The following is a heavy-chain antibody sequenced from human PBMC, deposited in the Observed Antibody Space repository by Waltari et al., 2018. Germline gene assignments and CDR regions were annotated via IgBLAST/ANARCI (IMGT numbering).Heavy chain of an antibody. CDR2: ISWNRASI. D-gene: IGHD2-21*02. CDR1: GFHFETYT. J-gene: IGHJ4*02. Sequence: EVYLVESGGALVQPGRSLRLSCAASGFHFETYTMHWVRQAPGKGLEWVAGISWNRASIGYADSVRGRFTISRDNAKKALSLHMDSLRPEDTALYFCVGNVATSGDYGYSDHWGQGTLVTVSS. V-gene: IGHV3-9*01. CDR3: VGNVATSGDYGYSDH.